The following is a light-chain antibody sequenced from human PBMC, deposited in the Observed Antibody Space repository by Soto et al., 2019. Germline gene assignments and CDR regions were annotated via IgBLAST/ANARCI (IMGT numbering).Light chain of an antibody. CDR2: SAS. Sequence: AIQMTQSPSSLSASVGDRVTITCRARQGIRNDLGWYQQKPGKAPKLLIFSASSLQSGVPSRFSGGGSGTYFTLTISSLQPEDFATYYCQQSYSSPRTFDQGTKVEIK. V-gene: IGKV1-6*01. CDR1: QGIRND. CDR3: QQSYSSPRT. J-gene: IGKJ1*01.